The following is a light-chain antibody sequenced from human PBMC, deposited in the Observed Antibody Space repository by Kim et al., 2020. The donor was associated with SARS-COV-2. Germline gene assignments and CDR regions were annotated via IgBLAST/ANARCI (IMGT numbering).Light chain of an antibody. J-gene: IGKJ1*01. Sequence: VAPGERATLSCRASQSLSSNLAWYQQKPGQAPRLLIYGASTRATGIPARFNGIGSGTEFTLTISSLQSEDFAVYYCQQYNSWPRTFGQGTKVDIK. CDR1: QSLSSN. V-gene: IGKV3-15*01. CDR2: GAS. CDR3: QQYNSWPRT.